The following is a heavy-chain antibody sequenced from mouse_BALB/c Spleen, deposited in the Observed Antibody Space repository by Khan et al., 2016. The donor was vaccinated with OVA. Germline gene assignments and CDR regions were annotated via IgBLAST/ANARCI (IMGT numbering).Heavy chain of an antibody. D-gene: IGHD2-12*01. Sequence: QVQLQQSGAELAKPGASVKMSCKASGYTFTTYWMHWVKQRPGQGLEWIGYIDPSTGYTEYNQKFKDKATLTTDKSSNTAYMKLSRLTSEDSAVYYCVRRGLYVILAYGGQGTLVTVSA. CDR2: IDPSTGYT. CDR1: GYTFTTYW. J-gene: IGHJ3*01. CDR3: VRRGLYVILAY. V-gene: IGHV1-7*01.